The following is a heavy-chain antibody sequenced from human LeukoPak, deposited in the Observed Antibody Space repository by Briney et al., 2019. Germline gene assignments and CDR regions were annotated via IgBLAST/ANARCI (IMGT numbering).Heavy chain of an antibody. J-gene: IGHJ5*02. Sequence: PGGSLRLSCAASGFTFDDYAMHWVRQAPGKGLEWVSGISWNSGSIGYADSVKGRFTISRDNAKNSLYLQMNSLRAEDTALYYCAKAVGYGNWFDPWGQGTLVTVSS. CDR1: GFTFDDYA. V-gene: IGHV3-9*01. CDR2: ISWNSGSI. CDR3: AKAVGYGNWFDP. D-gene: IGHD1-1*01.